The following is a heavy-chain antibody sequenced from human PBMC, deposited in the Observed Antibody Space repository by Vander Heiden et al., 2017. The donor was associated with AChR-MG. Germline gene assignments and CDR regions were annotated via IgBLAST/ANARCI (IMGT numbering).Heavy chain of an antibody. D-gene: IGHD1-1*01. CDR1: GGSISSGGYY. CDR3: AREVSRRDRLQHSNWFDP. CDR2: IYYSGST. V-gene: IGHV4-31*03. Sequence: QVQLQESGPGLVKPSQTLSLTCTVSGGSISSGGYYWSWIRQHPGKGLEWIGYIYYSGSTYYNPSLKSRVTISVDTSKNQFSLKLSSVTAADTAVYYCAREVSRRDRLQHSNWFDPWGQGTLVTVSS. J-gene: IGHJ5*02.